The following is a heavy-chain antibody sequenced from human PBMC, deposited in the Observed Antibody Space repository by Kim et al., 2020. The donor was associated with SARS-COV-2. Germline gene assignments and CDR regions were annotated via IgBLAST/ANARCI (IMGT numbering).Heavy chain of an antibody. Sequence: SVKVSCKASGGTFSSYAISWVRQAPGQGLEWMGRIIPILGIANYAQKFQGRVTITADKSTSTAYMELSSLRSEDTAVYYCARGRYSSGSGRIDYWGQGTLVTVSS. J-gene: IGHJ4*02. CDR2: IIPILGIA. V-gene: IGHV1-69*04. CDR1: GGTFSSYA. CDR3: ARGRYSSGSGRIDY. D-gene: IGHD6-25*01.